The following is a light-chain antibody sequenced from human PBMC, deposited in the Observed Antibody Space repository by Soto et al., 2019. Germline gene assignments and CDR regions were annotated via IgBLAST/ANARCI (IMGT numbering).Light chain of an antibody. J-gene: IGKJ2*01. Sequence: DIVMTQSPLSLPVAPGEPASISCRSSQSLLVSNGYNYLDWYLQKPGQSPKLLIYLGSIRASRVPDRFSGSGSGIDFTLKISRVEAEDVGVYYCMQARQTPPTFGQGTKLEIK. CDR1: QSLLVSNGYNY. V-gene: IGKV2-28*01. CDR3: MQARQTPPT. CDR2: LGS.